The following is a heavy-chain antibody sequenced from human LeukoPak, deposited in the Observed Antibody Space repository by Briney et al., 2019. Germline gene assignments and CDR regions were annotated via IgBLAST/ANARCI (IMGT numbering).Heavy chain of an antibody. D-gene: IGHD6-13*01. CDR1: GFTFSSYN. CDR2: ISSSSSYI. V-gene: IGHV3-21*01. J-gene: IGHJ6*02. CDR3: ARDKIAAAGTDYYYGMDV. Sequence: GGSLRLSCAASGFTFSSYNMNWVRQAPGKGLEWVSSISSSSSYIYYADSVKGRFTISIDNAKNSLYLQMNSLRAEDTAVYYCARDKIAAAGTDYYYGMDVWGQGTTVTVSS.